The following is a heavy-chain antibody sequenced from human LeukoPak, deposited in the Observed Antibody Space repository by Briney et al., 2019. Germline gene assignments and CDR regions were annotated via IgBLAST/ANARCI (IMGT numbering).Heavy chain of an antibody. D-gene: IGHD1-26*01. CDR3: ARARVEWELLLDY. Sequence: ASVKVSCKASGYTFTGYYMHWVRQAPGQGLEWMGWINPNSGGTNYAQKFQGRVTMTRDTSISTANMELSRLRSDDTAVYYCARARVEWELLLDYWGQGTLVTVSS. J-gene: IGHJ4*02. CDR1: GYTFTGYY. V-gene: IGHV1-2*02. CDR2: INPNSGGT.